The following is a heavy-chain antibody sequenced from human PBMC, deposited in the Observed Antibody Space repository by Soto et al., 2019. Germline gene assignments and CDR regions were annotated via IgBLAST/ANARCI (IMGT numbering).Heavy chain of an antibody. CDR2: IYYSGST. Sequence: PSETLSLSCTVSGGSISSYYGSWIRQPPGKGLEWIGYIYYSGSTNYNPSLKSRVTISVDTSKNQFSLKLSSVTAADTAVYYCVRHAQWIIRAYWGQGSLVTVSS. V-gene: IGHV4-59*08. D-gene: IGHD5-12*01. CDR3: VRHAQWIIRAY. J-gene: IGHJ4*02. CDR1: GGSISSYY.